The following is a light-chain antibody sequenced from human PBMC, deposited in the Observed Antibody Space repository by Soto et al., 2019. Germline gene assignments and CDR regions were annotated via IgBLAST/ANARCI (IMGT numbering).Light chain of an antibody. CDR3: QQYGSSPLT. J-gene: IGKJ4*01. CDR1: ESVSDNY. CDR2: GAS. V-gene: IGKV3-20*01. Sequence: EMVLTQSPGTLSLSPGERATLSCRASESVSDNYLAWYQQRSGQAPRLVIYGASSRASAVPDRFSGSGSGADFTLTISRLEPEDFAVYYCQQYGSSPLTFGGGTKVASK.